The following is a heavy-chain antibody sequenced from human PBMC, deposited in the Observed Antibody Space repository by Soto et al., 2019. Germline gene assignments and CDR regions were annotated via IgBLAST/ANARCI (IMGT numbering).Heavy chain of an antibody. J-gene: IGHJ6*02. CDR3: ARFSYYDFWSGYYSLSYYYYGMDV. CDR2: IYPGDSDT. V-gene: IGHV5-51*01. D-gene: IGHD3-3*01. Sequence: PGESLKISCNGSGYSFTIYCIGLVLQMPGKGLDWMGIIYPGDSDTRYSPSFQGQVTISADKSISTAYLQWSSLKASDTAMYYCARFSYYDFWSGYYSLSYYYYGMDVWGQGTTVTVS. CDR1: GYSFTIYC.